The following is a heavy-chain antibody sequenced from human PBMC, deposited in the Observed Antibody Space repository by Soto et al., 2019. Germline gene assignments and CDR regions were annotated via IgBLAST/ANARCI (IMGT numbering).Heavy chain of an antibody. Sequence: QVQLVQSGPEVKKPGSSLKVSCKSYGDSFSRFAVSWVRRAPGEGLEWMGGIIPVTGTANYIDKFRGRLTITGDESSSTVYLELSSLRSEDTAVYFCARLGLDVDFDHWGQGTLGTVSS. CDR2: IIPVTGTA. CDR3: ARLGLDVDFDH. CDR1: GDSFSRFA. J-gene: IGHJ4*02. V-gene: IGHV1-69*01.